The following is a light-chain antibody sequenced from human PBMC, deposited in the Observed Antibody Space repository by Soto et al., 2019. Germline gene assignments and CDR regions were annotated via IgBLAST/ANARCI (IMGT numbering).Light chain of an antibody. Sequence: AIRMTQSPSSFSASTGDRVTITCRASQGISSSLAWYQQKPEKAPKLLIYAASTLQSGVPSRFCGIGSGTAGTLTISSLQSEDFATYYWQQYYRYLRTFGQGTNVEI. V-gene: IGKV1-8*01. J-gene: IGKJ1*01. CDR2: AAS. CDR3: QQYYRYLRT. CDR1: QGISSS.